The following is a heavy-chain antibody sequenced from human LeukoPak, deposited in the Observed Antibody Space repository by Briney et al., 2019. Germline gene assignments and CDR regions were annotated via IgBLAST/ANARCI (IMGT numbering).Heavy chain of an antibody. CDR2: ISGSGGST. J-gene: IGHJ5*02. Sequence: GSLRLSCTASGFTFSSYAMSWVRQAPGKGLEWVSVISGSGGSTYYADSVKGRFTISRDNSKNTLYLQMNSLRAEDTAVYYCAKELYGDHVGWFDPWGQGTLVTVSS. D-gene: IGHD4-17*01. V-gene: IGHV3-23*01. CDR3: AKELYGDHVGWFDP. CDR1: GFTFSSYA.